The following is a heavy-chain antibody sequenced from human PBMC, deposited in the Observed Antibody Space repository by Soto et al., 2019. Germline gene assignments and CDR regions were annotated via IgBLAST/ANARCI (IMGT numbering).Heavy chain of an antibody. CDR3: ARDLGEMATIGGYY. D-gene: IGHD5-12*01. CDR2: INPSDGST. V-gene: IGHV1-46*01. J-gene: IGHJ4*02. Sequence: ASVKVSCKASGYTFTSYYMHWVRQAPGQGLEWMGIINPSDGSTNYAQKFQGRVTMTRDTSTSTAYMELRSLRSDDTAVYYCARDLGEMATIGGYYWGQGTLVTVSS. CDR1: GYTFTSYY.